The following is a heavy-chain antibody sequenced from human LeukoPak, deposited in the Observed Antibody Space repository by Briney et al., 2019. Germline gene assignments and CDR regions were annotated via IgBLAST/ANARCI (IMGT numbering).Heavy chain of an antibody. CDR3: ARDSNNWNGLDY. Sequence: PGRSLRLSCAASGFTFSHYAMHWVRQAPGKGLEWVAIISFDGTNKYYADSVKGRFTISRDNSKNSLYLQMNSLRAEDTAVYYCARDSNNWNGLDYWGQGTLVTVSS. CDR2: ISFDGTNK. D-gene: IGHD1-1*01. V-gene: IGHV3-30*03. CDR1: GFTFSHYA. J-gene: IGHJ4*02.